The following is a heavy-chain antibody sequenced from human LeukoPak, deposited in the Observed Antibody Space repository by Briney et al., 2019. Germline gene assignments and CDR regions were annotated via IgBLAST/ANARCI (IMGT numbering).Heavy chain of an antibody. J-gene: IGHJ4*02. Sequence: GGSLRLSCAASGFTFSNHGMNWVRQAPGKGLEWLSGISPRGGGTYYADSVKGRFTISRDDSKNTLYLQMNSLRAEDTAVYYCAKDLVATILAYWGQGTLVTVSS. CDR3: AKDLVATILAY. D-gene: IGHD5-12*01. CDR2: ISPRGGGT. CDR1: GFTFSNHG. V-gene: IGHV3-23*01.